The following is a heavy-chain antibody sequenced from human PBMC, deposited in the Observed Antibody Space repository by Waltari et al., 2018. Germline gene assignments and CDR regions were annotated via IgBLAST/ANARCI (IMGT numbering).Heavy chain of an antibody. J-gene: IGHJ4*02. CDR1: GGSISSSNW. Sequence: QVQLQESGPGLVKPSGTLSLTCAVSGGSISSSNWLRWVRQPPGKGLEWIGEIYHSGSTNYNPSLKSRVTISVDKSKNQFSLKLSSVTAADTTVYYCARDRRQQWLVGGFDYWGQGTLVTVSS. D-gene: IGHD6-19*01. CDR2: IYHSGST. V-gene: IGHV4-4*02. CDR3: ARDRRQQWLVGGFDY.